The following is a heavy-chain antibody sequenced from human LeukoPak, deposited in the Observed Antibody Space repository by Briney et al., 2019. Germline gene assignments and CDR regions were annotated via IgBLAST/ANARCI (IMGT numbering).Heavy chain of an antibody. V-gene: IGHV3-21*01. Sequence: GGSLRLSCAASGFTFSSYSMNWVRQAPGKGLEWVSSISSSSSYIYYADSVKGRFTISRDNAKNSLYLQMNSLRAEDTAVYYCARDPPLVSGPVYYYYYMDVWGKGTTVTVSS. CDR2: ISSSSSYI. D-gene: IGHD5/OR15-5a*01. CDR3: ARDPPLVSGPVYYYYYMDV. J-gene: IGHJ6*03. CDR1: GFTFSSYS.